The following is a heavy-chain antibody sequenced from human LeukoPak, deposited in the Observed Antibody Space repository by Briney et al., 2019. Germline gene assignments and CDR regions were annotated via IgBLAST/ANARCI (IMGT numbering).Heavy chain of an antibody. D-gene: IGHD3-10*01. V-gene: IGHV3-20*04. CDR3: ARGREELWFGEHYYYGMDV. J-gene: IGHJ6*02. CDR2: INWNGDIT. Sequence: GGSLRLSCAASGFTFDDYGMSWVRQAPGKGLEWVSGINWNGDITAYADSVKGRFTISRDNAKNSLYLQMNSLRAEDTAVYYCARGREELWFGEHYYYGMDVWGQGTTVTVSS. CDR1: GFTFDDYG.